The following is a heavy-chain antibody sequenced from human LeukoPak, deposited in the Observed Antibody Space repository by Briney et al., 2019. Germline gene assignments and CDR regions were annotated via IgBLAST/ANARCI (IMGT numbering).Heavy chain of an antibody. V-gene: IGHV3-15*01. D-gene: IGHD3-22*01. CDR3: TTVRSPFYYDSGAYYYPKLDYYYYYMDV. Sequence: GGSLRLSCAASGFTFSNAWMSWVRQGPGKGLEWIGRIKSKTDGGATDYAAPEKGRFNIARDDKKKKMYLQMNSLKTEDTAVYYCTTVRSPFYYDSGAYYYPKLDYYYYYMDVWGKGTTVIVSS. J-gene: IGHJ6*03. CDR2: IKSKTDGGAT. CDR1: GFTFSNAW.